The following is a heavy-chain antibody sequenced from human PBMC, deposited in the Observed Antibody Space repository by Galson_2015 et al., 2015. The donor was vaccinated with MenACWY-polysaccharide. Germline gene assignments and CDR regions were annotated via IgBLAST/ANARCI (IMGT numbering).Heavy chain of an antibody. D-gene: IGHD3-3*01. CDR3: ASAPITIFGVVTDYGMDV. Sequence: SVKVSCKASGYTFTSYAMNWVRQAPGQGLEWMGWINTNTGNPTYAQGFTGWFVFSLDTSVSTAYLQISSLKAEDTAVYYCASAPITIFGVVTDYGMDVWGQGTTVTVSS. V-gene: IGHV7-4-1*02. CDR2: INTNTGNP. J-gene: IGHJ6*02. CDR1: GYTFTSYA.